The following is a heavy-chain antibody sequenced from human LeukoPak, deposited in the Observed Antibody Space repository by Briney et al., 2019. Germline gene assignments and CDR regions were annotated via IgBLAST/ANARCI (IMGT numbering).Heavy chain of an antibody. Sequence: ASVTVSCTASGYTFTSYAMHWVRQAPGQRLEWMGWINAGNGNTKYSQKFQGRVTITRDTSASTAYMELSSLRSEDTAVYYCARVVGYCTNGVCYEYYFDYWGQGTLVTVSS. J-gene: IGHJ4*02. CDR1: GYTFTSYA. CDR2: INAGNGNT. V-gene: IGHV1-3*01. CDR3: ARVVGYCTNGVCYEYYFDY. D-gene: IGHD2-8*01.